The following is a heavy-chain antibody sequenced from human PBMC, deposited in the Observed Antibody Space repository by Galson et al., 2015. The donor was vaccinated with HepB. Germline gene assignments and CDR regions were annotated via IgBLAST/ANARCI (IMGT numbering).Heavy chain of an antibody. J-gene: IGHJ3*02. Sequence: SLRLSCAASGFTFSDYYMSWIRQAPGKGLEWVSYISSSSSYTNYADSVKGRFTISRDNAKNSLYLQMNSLRAEDTAVYYCARVSHSSGWYMDAFDIWGQGTMVTVSS. D-gene: IGHD6-19*01. CDR3: ARVSHSSGWYMDAFDI. CDR2: ISSSSSYT. V-gene: IGHV3-11*05. CDR1: GFTFSDYY.